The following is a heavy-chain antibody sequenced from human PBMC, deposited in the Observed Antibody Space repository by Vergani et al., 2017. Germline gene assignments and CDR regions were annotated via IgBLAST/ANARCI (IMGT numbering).Heavy chain of an antibody. CDR2: ISSGGGDI. D-gene: IGHD3-10*01. J-gene: IGHJ1*01. Sequence: EVQLLESGGGLVQPGGSRRLSCAGAGFTFDTYTMAYVRQAPGKGLEWVSTISSGGGDIFYADSVKGRFTISRDNSKNTLFLQMNSLKDEDTAVYYCTTAXGLYYLHGECFQYWGRGTLVAVSS. CDR1: GFTFDTYT. V-gene: IGHV3-23*01. CDR3: TTAXGLYYLHGECFQY.